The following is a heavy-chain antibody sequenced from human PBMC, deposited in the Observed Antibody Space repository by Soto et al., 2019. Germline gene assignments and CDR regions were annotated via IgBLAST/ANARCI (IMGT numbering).Heavy chain of an antibody. CDR3: ARSRGTMVRGVILNDAFDI. J-gene: IGHJ3*02. V-gene: IGHV4-38-2*01. CDR2: IYHSGST. D-gene: IGHD3-10*01. CDR1: GYSISSGYY. Sequence: SETLSLTCAVSGYSISSGYYWGWIRQPPGKGLEWIGSIYHSGSTYYNPSLKSRVTISVDTSKNQFSLKLSSVTAADTAVYYCARSRGTMVRGVILNDAFDIWGQGTTVTVSS.